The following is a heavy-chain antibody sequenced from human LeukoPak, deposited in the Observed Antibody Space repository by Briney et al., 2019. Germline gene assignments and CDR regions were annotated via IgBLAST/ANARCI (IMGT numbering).Heavy chain of an antibody. CDR3: ARDREVRGVIIVY. V-gene: IGHV3-7*01. CDR2: IKQDGGEK. J-gene: IGHJ4*02. Sequence: GGSLRLSCAASGFTFSSYWMSWVRQAPGKGLEWVADIKQDGGEKYYVDSVRGRFTISRDNAKNSLYLQMNSLRAEDTAVYYCARDREVRGVIIVYWGQGTLVTVSS. D-gene: IGHD3-10*01. CDR1: GFTFSSYW.